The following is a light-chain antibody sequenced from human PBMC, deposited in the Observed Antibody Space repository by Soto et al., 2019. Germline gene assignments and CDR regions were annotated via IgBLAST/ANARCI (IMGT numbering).Light chain of an antibody. CDR3: QQSYSTPL. CDR1: QGISSY. Sequence: DIPLTQSPSFLSASVGDRVTITCRASQGISSYLAWYQQKPGKAPELLIYAASTLQSGVPSRFSGRGSVSDFTLTISSLQPADFATYYCQQSYSTPLFGQGTRLEIK. J-gene: IGKJ5*01. CDR2: AAS. V-gene: IGKV1-9*01.